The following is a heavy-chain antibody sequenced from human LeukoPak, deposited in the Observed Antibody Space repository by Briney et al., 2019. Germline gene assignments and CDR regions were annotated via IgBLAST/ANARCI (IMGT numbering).Heavy chain of an antibody. CDR1: GGSIINSDYY. CDR2: INYSGNT. CDR3: VREKRRNYGVNWFDP. Sequence: PSETLSLTCTVSGGSIINSDYYWAWIRQPPGKGLERIGSINYSGNTYYNPSLKSRVTISVDTSKNQFSLKLSSVTAAGTAVYYCVREKRRNYGVNWFDPWVQGTLVTVSS. D-gene: IGHD4-17*01. J-gene: IGHJ5*02. V-gene: IGHV4-39*02.